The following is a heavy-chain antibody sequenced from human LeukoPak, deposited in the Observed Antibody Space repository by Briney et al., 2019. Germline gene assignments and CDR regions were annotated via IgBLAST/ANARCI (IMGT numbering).Heavy chain of an antibody. J-gene: IGHJ4*02. CDR2: INHSGST. CDR1: GGSFSGYY. D-gene: IGHD6-19*01. Sequence: PSETLSLTCAVYGGSFSGYYWSWIRQPPGKGLEWIGEINHSGSTNYNPSLKSRVTISVDTSKNQFSLKLSSVTAADTAVYYCARDVYGYSSGWLPYYFDYWGQGTLVTVSS. CDR3: ARDVYGYSSGWLPYYFDY. V-gene: IGHV4-34*01.